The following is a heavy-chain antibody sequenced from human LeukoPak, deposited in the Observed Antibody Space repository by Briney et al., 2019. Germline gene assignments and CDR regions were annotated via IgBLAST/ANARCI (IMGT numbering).Heavy chain of an antibody. CDR1: GFTFRHYG. Sequence: GRSLRLSCAASGFTFRHYGIHSVREAPGKGLEWAAVICSGGNKEYNADSVKGRFTVSRDDSKDTVYLQMNSLTAEDTAVYYCARDGDVSGRYSQFDNWGQGTLVTVSS. CDR3: ARDGDVSGRYSQFDN. V-gene: IGHV3-33*01. D-gene: IGHD3-10*01. CDR2: ICSGGNKE. J-gene: IGHJ4*02.